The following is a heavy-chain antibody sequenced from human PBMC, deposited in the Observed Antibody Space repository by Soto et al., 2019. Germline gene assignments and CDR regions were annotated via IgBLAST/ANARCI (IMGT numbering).Heavy chain of an antibody. Sequence: QVQLVESGGGVVQPGRSLRLSCAASGFTFSSSAMHWVRQAPGKGLEWVAVISYDGSNKYYADSVKGRFTISRDNSKNTLYLQMNSLRAEDTAVYYCARDKRDLRFLEWSYYYVYWGQGTLVAVSS. D-gene: IGHD3-3*01. CDR1: GFTFSSSA. V-gene: IGHV3-30-3*01. J-gene: IGHJ4*02. CDR3: ARDKRDLRFLEWSYYYVY. CDR2: ISYDGSNK.